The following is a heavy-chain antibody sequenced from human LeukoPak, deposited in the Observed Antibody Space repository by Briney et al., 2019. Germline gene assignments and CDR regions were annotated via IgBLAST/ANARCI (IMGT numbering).Heavy chain of an antibody. CDR2: IYYRGST. CDR1: GGSISSYY. V-gene: IGHV4-59*01. Sequence: PSETLSLACTVSGGSISSYYWSWIRQPPGKGLEWIGYIYYRGSTNYNPSLKRRVTISVDTSKNQFSLKLSSVTAADTAVYYCARGPPLGDGSFDIWGQGTMVTVSS. J-gene: IGHJ3*02. CDR3: ARGPPLGDGSFDI.